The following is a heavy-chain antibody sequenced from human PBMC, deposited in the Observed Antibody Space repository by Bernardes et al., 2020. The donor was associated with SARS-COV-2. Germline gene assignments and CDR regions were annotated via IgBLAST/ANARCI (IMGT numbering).Heavy chain of an antibody. CDR1: GFTFSEYP. CDR3: VKERPGGDY. CDR2: LSDNGAST. J-gene: IGHJ4*02. V-gene: IGHV3-64D*06. Sequence: GGSLKLLCSGSGFTFSEYPMHWVRQTPGKGLEYVSRLSDNGASTHYGDSVKGRFTISGDNSKNTMYLQMNSLRVEDTAVYYCVKERPGGDYWGQGILVTVSS.